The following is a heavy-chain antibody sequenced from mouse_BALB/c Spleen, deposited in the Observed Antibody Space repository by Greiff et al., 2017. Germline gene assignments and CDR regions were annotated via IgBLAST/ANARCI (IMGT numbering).Heavy chain of an antibody. CDR1: GFSLTSYD. V-gene: IGHV2-9-2*01. Sequence: VQLVESGPGLVAPSQSLSITCTVSGFSLTSYDISWIRQPPGKGLEWLGVIWTGGGTNYNSAFMSRLSISKDNSKSQVFLKMNSLQTDDTATYYCAKEDYGNYFDYWGQGTTLTVSS. CDR2: IWTGGGT. CDR3: AKEDYGNYFDY. D-gene: IGHD2-1*01. J-gene: IGHJ2*01.